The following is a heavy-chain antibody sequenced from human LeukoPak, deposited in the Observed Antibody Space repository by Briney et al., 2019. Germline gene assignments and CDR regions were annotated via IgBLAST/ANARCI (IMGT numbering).Heavy chain of an antibody. CDR2: IRYDGSNK. J-gene: IGHJ4*02. CDR1: GFTFSSYG. D-gene: IGHD6-19*01. CDR3: AKDFSSGWYLNY. V-gene: IGHV3-30*02. Sequence: PGGSLRLSCAVSGFTFSSYGMHWVRQAPGKGLEWVAFIRYDGSNKYYADSVKGRFTISRDNSKNTLYLQMNSLRAEDTAVYYCAKDFSSGWYLNYWGQGTLVTVSS.